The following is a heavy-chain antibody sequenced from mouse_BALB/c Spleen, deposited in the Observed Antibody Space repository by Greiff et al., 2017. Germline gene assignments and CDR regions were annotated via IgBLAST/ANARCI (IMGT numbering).Heavy chain of an antibody. CDR3: ARDGYYGFYAMDY. CDR2: ISSGGST. CDR1: GFTFSSYA. J-gene: IGHJ4*01. D-gene: IGHD2-3*01. V-gene: IGHV5-6-5*01. Sequence: EVQVVESGGGLVKPGGSLKLSCAASGFTFSSYAMSWVRQTPEKRLEWVASISSGGSTYYPDSVKGRFTISRDNARNILYLQMSSLRSEDTAMYYCARDGYYGFYAMDYWGQGTSVTVSS.